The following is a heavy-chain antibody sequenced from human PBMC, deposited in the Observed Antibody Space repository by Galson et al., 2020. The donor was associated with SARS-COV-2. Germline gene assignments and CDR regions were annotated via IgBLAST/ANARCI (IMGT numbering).Heavy chain of an antibody. D-gene: IGHD3-10*01. V-gene: IGHV3-23*01. Sequence: GESLKISCAASGFAFSTYGMSWVRQAPGKGLAWVSSITSSGTGTYYADSVKGRFTVPRDNSRNTLYLQMNSPRAEDTAVYYCAKARGSGNFGDWYFDLRGRGTLVTVSS. CDR3: AKARGSGNFGDWYFDL. CDR2: ITSSGTGT. CDR1: GFAFSTYG. J-gene: IGHJ2*01.